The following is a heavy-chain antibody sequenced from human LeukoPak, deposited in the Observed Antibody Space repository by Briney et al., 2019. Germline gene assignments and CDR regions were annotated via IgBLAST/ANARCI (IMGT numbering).Heavy chain of an antibody. J-gene: IGHJ4*02. CDR2: ISGSGGST. D-gene: IGHD3-10*01. V-gene: IGHV3-23*01. CDR1: GFTFSSYW. CDR3: AKTVVREIGFDY. Sequence: GGSLRLSCAASGFTFSSYWMNWARQAPGKGLEWVSAISGSGGSTYYADSVKGRFTISRDNSKNTLYLQMNSLRAEDTAVYYCAKTVVREIGFDYWGQGTLVTVSS.